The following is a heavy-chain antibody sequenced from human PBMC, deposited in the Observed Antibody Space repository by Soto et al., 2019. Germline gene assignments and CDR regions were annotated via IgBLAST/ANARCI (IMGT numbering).Heavy chain of an antibody. J-gene: IGHJ3*02. Sequence: SVKVSCKASGGTFSSYAISWVRQAPGQGLEWMGGIIPIFGTANYAQKFQGRVTITADESTRTAYMELSSLRSEDTAVYYCARGRGSRDYYDSSGYGGDDAFDIWGQGTMVTV. D-gene: IGHD3-22*01. CDR2: IIPIFGTA. CDR1: GGTFSSYA. V-gene: IGHV1-69*13. CDR3: ARGRGSRDYYDSSGYGGDDAFDI.